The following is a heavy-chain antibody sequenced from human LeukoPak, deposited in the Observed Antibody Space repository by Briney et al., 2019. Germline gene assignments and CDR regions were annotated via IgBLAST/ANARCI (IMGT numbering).Heavy chain of an antibody. V-gene: IGHV4-59*01. Sequence: PSETLSLTCTVSGGSISSYYWGWIRQPPGKGLEWIGYIYYSGSTNYNPSLKSLVTISVDTSKNQFSLQLSSVTAADTAVYYCARDRPTISYYYGSGSYGANWFDPWGQGTLVTVSS. CDR1: GGSISSYY. J-gene: IGHJ5*02. CDR2: IYYSGST. CDR3: ARDRPTISYYYGSGSYGANWFDP. D-gene: IGHD3-10*01.